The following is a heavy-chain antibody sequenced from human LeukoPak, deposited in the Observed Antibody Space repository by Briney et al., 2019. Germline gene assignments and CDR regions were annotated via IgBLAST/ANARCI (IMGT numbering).Heavy chain of an antibody. D-gene: IGHD3-22*01. Sequence: EASVKVSCKASGYTFTSYDINWVRQATGQGLECMGWMNPNSGNTGYAQKFQGRVTMTRNTSISTAYMELSSLRSEDTAVYYCARGGNYYDSSGSGLFDPWGQGTLVTVSS. CDR1: GYTFTSYD. CDR3: ARGGNYYDSSGSGLFDP. J-gene: IGHJ5*02. CDR2: MNPNSGNT. V-gene: IGHV1-8*01.